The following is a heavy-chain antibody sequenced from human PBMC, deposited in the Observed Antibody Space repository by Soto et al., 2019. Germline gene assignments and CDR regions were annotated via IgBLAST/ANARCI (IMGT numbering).Heavy chain of an antibody. Sequence: QVQLQESGPGLVKPSQTLSLTCTVSGGSISSGGYYWSWIRQHPGKGLEWIGHIYYSGNTYYNPSLKSRVTISVDTSKNQFSLKLSSVTAADTAVYYCASLPYGSGIHYFDYWGQGTLVTVSS. CDR3: ASLPYGSGIHYFDY. CDR1: GGSISSGGYY. CDR2: IYYSGNT. V-gene: IGHV4-31*03. J-gene: IGHJ4*02. D-gene: IGHD3-10*01.